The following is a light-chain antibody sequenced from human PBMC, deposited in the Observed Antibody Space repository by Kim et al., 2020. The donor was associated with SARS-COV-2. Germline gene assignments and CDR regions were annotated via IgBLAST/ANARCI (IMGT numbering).Light chain of an antibody. Sequence: VALGQTARITCGGDNIGSKNVHWYQQKPAQAPVLVIYRDSNRPSGIPDRFSGSNSGNTATLTISRAQAGDETNYYCQLWDSSADVVFCGGTQLTVL. CDR2: RDS. CDR3: QLWDSSADVV. V-gene: IGLV3-9*01. J-gene: IGLJ2*01. CDR1: NIGSKN.